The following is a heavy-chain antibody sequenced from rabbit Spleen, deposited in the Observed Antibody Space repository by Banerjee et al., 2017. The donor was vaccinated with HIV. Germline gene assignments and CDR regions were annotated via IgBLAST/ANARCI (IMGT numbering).Heavy chain of an antibody. Sequence: QSLEEPGGDLVKPGASLTLTCTASGFSFSSYYMCWVRQAPGKGLEWIACIDTVIIAITYYASWAKGRFTISKTSSTTVTLQMTSLTAADTATYFCARESGSSGYSFDFWGPGTLVTVS. V-gene: IGHV1S40*01. CDR1: GFSFSSYY. D-gene: IGHD1-1*01. CDR3: ARESGSSGYSFDF. J-gene: IGHJ6*01. CDR2: IDTVIIAIT.